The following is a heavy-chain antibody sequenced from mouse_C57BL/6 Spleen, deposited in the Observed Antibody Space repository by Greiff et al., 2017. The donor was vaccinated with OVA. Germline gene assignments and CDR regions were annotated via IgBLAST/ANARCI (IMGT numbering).Heavy chain of an antibody. CDR1: GYTFTSYW. D-gene: IGHD1-1*01. V-gene: IGHV1-50*01. CDR2: IDPSDSDT. J-gene: IGHJ3*01. Sequence: VQLQQPGAELVKPGASVKLSCKASGYTFTSYWMQWVKQRPGQGLEWIGAIDPSDSDTNYNQKFKGKATLTVDTSSSTAYMQLSSLTSEDSAVYYCARGDRGSSYFAYWGQGTLVTVSA. CDR3: ARGDRGSSYFAY.